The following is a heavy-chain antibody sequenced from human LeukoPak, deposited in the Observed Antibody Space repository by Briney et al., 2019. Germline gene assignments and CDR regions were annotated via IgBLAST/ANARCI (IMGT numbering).Heavy chain of an antibody. D-gene: IGHD6-13*01. CDR2: IYYSGST. J-gene: IGHJ6*02. V-gene: IGHV4-59*01. CDR1: GGSISSYY. Sequence: PSETLSLTCTVSGGSISSYYWSWIRQPPGKGLEWIGYIYYSGSTNYNPSLKSRVTISVDTSKNQFSLKLSSVTAADTAMYYCARGQQPSYYYGMDVWGQGTTVTVSS. CDR3: ARGQQPSYYYGMDV.